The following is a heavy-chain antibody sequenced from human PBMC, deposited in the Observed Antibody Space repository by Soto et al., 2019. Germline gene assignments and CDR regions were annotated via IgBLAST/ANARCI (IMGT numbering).Heavy chain of an antibody. D-gene: IGHD2-21*01. CDR3: ARDLRPGLIVPTKSGFDP. CDR2: TSIGGNT. Sequence: AGGSLRLSCEASGFPFNTYAMAWFRKVPGMGLEWVSTTSIGGNTDLAESVRGRFTVSRDNSKNTLYLQMTNLRVEDAAIYFCARDLRPGLIVPTKSGFDPWGQRTRVTVSS. V-gene: IGHV3-23*01. CDR1: GFPFNTYA. J-gene: IGHJ5*02.